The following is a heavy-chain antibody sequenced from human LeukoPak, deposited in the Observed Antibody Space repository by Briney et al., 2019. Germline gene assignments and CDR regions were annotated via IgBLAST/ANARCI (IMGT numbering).Heavy chain of an antibody. CDR1: GGSISSGSYY. D-gene: IGHD3-3*01. CDR2: IYTSGST. J-gene: IGHJ4*02. CDR3: AAEFNFEGFLEWSVAWV. V-gene: IGHV4-61*02. Sequence: SETLSLTCTVSGGSISSGSYYWSWIRQPAGKGLEWIGRIYTSGSTNYNPSLKSRVTISVDTSKNQFSLKLSSVTAADTAVYYCAAEFNFEGFLEWSVAWVWGQGTLVTVSS.